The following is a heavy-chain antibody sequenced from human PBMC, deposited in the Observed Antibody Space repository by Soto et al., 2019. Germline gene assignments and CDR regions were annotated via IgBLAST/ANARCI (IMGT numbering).Heavy chain of an antibody. J-gene: IGHJ4*02. CDR3: ARDAPYCSGGSCYDY. CDR2: ISAYNGNT. V-gene: IGHV1-18*01. D-gene: IGHD2-15*01. Sequence: GASVKVSCKASGYTFTSYGISWVRQAPGQGLEWMGWISAYNGNTNYAQKLQGRVTMTTDTSTSTAYMELRSLKSDDTAVYYCARDAPYCSGGSCYDYWGQGTLVTVSS. CDR1: GYTFTSYG.